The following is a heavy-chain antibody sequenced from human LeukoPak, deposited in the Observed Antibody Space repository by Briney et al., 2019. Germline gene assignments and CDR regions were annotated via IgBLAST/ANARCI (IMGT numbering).Heavy chain of an antibody. J-gene: IGHJ4*02. CDR1: GFTFSSYA. CDR2: ISGSGGST. Sequence: GGSLRLSCAASGFTFSSYAMSWVRQAPGEGLEWVSAISGSGGSTYYADSVKGRFTISRDNSKNTLFLQMNSLRAEDTAVYYCAKDGGLWVSAHWGDSWGRGTLVTVSS. V-gene: IGHV3-23*01. D-gene: IGHD7-27*01. CDR3: AKDGGLWVSAHWGDS.